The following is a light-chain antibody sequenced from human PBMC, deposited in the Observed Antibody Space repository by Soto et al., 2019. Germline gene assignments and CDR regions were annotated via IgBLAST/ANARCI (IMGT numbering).Light chain of an antibody. J-gene: IGKJ4*01. CDR3: QQYGSSPLT. CDR2: GAS. Sequence: EIVLTQSPGTLSLSPGDRATLSCRASQTVSFSYFAWYQQKPGQAPRLLIYGASRRATGIPYRFSGSESGTDFTLTISSLEPEDFAAYYCQQYGSSPLTFGGGTKVEIK. CDR1: QTVSFSY. V-gene: IGKV3-20*01.